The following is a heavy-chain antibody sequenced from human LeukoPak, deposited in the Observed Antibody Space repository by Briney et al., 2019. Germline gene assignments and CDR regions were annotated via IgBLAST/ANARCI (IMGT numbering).Heavy chain of an antibody. CDR3: ARGIGSAAAGTLYMDV. V-gene: IGHV4-39*07. Sequence: PSETLSLTCTVSGGSISSSSYYWGWIRQPPGKGLEWIGSIYYSGSTYYNPSLKSRVTISVDTSKNQFSLKLSSVTAADTAVYYCARGIGSAAAGTLYMDVWGKGTTVTVSS. J-gene: IGHJ6*03. D-gene: IGHD6-13*01. CDR1: GGSISSSSYY. CDR2: IYYSGST.